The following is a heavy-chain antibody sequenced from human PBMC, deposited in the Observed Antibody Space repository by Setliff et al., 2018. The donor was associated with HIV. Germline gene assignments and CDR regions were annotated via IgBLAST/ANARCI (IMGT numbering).Heavy chain of an antibody. J-gene: IGHJ3*01. Sequence: SETLSLTCTVSAGAIRSYYWSWIRQSPGKGLEWIGYTFHTGYTYYNPSLKSRAIMSADTSKNQFSLKLSSVTAADTAVYYCARDCSGGTCHSGGGYDTFDFWGQGTMVTVSS. CDR2: TFHTGYT. CDR1: AGAIRSYY. V-gene: IGHV4-59*12. D-gene: IGHD2-15*01. CDR3: ARDCSGGTCHSGGGYDTFDF.